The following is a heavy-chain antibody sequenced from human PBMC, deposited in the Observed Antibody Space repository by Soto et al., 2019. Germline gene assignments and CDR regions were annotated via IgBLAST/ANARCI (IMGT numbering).Heavy chain of an antibody. V-gene: IGHV3-21*01. J-gene: IGHJ3*02. CDR3: ARTPHTYYYDRSGYYVRPDAFDI. Sequence: GGSLRLSCAASGFTFSTYSMNWVRQAPGKGLEWVSSISDSSSYIYYADSVKGRFTISRDNAKNSLYLQMNSLRAEDTAVYYCARTPHTYYYDRSGYYVRPDAFDIWGQGTMVTVSS. D-gene: IGHD3-22*01. CDR1: GFTFSTYS. CDR2: ISDSSSYI.